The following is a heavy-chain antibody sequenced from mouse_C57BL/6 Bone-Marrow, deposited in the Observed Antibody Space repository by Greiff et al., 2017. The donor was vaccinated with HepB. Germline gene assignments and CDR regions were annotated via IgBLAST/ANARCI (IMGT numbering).Heavy chain of an antibody. Sequence: VQLQQSGAELVMPGASVKLSCKASGYTFTSYWMHWVKQRPGQGLEWIGEIDPSDSYTNYNQKFKGKSTLTVDKSSSTAYMQLSSLTSEDSAVYYCARGLRLRRAYWGQGTLVTVAA. J-gene: IGHJ3*01. CDR3: ARGLRLRRAY. CDR2: IDPSDSYT. V-gene: IGHV1-69*01. D-gene: IGHD3-2*02. CDR1: GYTFTSYW.